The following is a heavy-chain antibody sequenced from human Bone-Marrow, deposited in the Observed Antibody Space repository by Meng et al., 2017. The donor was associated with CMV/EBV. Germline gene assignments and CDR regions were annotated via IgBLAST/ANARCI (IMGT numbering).Heavy chain of an antibody. J-gene: IGHJ4*02. CDR3: ARDPLAAPGNGY. CDR2: INPNSGDT. Sequence: QVQLVQSGADVKKPRASVKVSCKASGYNLNGYYIHWVRQAPGQGLEWMGWINPNSGDTHYAQKFQGRVTMTRETSISTAYMELSRLRFDDTAVYFCARDPLAAPGNGYWGQGTLVTVSS. CDR1: GYNLNGYY. D-gene: IGHD6-13*01. V-gene: IGHV1-2*02.